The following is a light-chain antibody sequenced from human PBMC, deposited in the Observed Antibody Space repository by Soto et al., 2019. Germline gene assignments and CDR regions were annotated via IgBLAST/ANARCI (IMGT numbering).Light chain of an antibody. CDR1: SSDVGGYNY. V-gene: IGLV2-14*01. Sequence: QSALTQPASVSGSPGQSITISCTGTSSDVGGYNYVSGYQQHPGKAPKLMIYDVSNRPSGVSNRFSGSKSGNTASLTISGLQAEDEEDYYCSSYTSSSALVVFGGGTKVTVL. CDR2: DVS. J-gene: IGLJ2*01. CDR3: SSYTSSSALVV.